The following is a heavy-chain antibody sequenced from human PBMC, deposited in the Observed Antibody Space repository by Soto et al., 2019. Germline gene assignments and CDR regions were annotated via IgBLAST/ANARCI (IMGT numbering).Heavy chain of an antibody. D-gene: IGHD6-13*01. CDR2: IFYTGST. CDR3: ARDRFDISSFWFDP. V-gene: IGHV4-59*01. CDR1: GGSITNYY. J-gene: IGHJ5*02. Sequence: SETLSLTCTVSGGSITNYYWSWIRQPPGKGLEWIGYIFYTGSTNYNPSLKSRVTISLDTSKNQFSLRLISVTAADTAVYYCARDRFDISSFWFDPWGQGALVTVSS.